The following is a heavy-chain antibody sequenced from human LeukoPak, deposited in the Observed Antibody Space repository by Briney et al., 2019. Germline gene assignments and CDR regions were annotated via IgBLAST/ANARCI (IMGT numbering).Heavy chain of an antibody. V-gene: IGHV4-34*01. CDR1: GGSFSGYY. D-gene: IGHD3-22*01. CDR3: ARARATYYYDSSTFDY. CDR2: INHSGST. J-gene: IGHJ4*02. Sequence: PSETLSLTCAVYGGSFSGYYWSWIRQPPGKGLEWIGEINHSGSTNYNPSLKSRVTMSVDTSKNQFSLKLSSVTAADTAVYYCARARATYYYDSSTFDYWGQGTLVTVSS.